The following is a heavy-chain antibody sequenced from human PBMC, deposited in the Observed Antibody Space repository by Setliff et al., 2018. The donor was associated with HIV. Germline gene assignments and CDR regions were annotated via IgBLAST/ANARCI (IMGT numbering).Heavy chain of an antibody. CDR2: IYHSGNT. J-gene: IGHJ4*02. CDR1: GGSISSSSYY. Sequence: SETLSLTCTVSGGSISSSSYYWGWIRQPPGKGLEWIGSIYHSGNTYYNPSLKSRVTISVDTSKNQFSLKLSSVTAADTAVYYCARGGSGSPFDYWGQGTLVTVSS. D-gene: IGHD1-26*01. V-gene: IGHV4-39*07. CDR3: ARGGSGSPFDY.